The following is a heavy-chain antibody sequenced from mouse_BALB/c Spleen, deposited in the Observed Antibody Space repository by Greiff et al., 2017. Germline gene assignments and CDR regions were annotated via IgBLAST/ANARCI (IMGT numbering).Heavy chain of an antibody. D-gene: IGHD2-3*01. CDR3: ARNLRWLLRGAMDY. J-gene: IGHJ4*01. CDR1: GFSLTSYG. CDR2: IWAGGST. Sequence: VMLVESGPGLVAPSQSLSITCTVSGFSLTSYGVHWVRQPPGKGLEWLGVIWAGGSTNYNSALMSRLSISKDNSKSQVFFKMNSLQADDTAIYYCARNLRWLLRGAMDYWGQGTSVTVSS. V-gene: IGHV2-9*02.